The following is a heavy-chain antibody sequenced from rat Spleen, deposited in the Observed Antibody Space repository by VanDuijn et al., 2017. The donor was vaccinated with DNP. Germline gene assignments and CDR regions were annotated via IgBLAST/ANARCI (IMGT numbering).Heavy chain of an antibody. CDR2: INTDGGSS. Sequence: EVQLVETGGGLVQPGRSLKLACVASGITFSSHWMFWTRQAPGKGLEWVASINTDGGSSYYPDSVRGRFTISRDNTENSLYLQMNSLKSEDTATYYCVREQHFYFDYWGQGVMVTVSS. V-gene: IGHV5-58*01. J-gene: IGHJ2*01. CDR3: VREQHFYFDY. D-gene: IGHD1-10*01. CDR1: GITFSSHW.